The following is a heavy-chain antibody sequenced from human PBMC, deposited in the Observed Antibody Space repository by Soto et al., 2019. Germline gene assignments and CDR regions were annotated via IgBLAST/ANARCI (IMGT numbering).Heavy chain of an antibody. CDR2: IYYSGST. Sequence: QVQLQESGPGLVKPSETLSLTCTVSGGSVSSGSYYWSWIRQPPGKGLEWIGYIYYSGSTNYNPTLKSRVTISVDTSKNQFSLKLSSVTAADTAVYYCASQYFDSVDYYGMDVWGQGTTVTVSS. J-gene: IGHJ6*02. V-gene: IGHV4-61*01. CDR1: GGSVSSGSYY. CDR3: ASQYFDSVDYYGMDV. D-gene: IGHD3-9*01.